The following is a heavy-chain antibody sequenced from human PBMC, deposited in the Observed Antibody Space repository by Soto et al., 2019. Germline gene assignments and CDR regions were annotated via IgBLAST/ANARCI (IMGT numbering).Heavy chain of an antibody. Sequence: GESLKISCKGSGYSLTSYWIGWVRQMPGKGLEWMGIIYPGDSDTRYSPSFQGQVTISADKSISTAYLQWSSLKASDTAMYYCARQGCISTSCYAEADYWGQGTLVTVSS. V-gene: IGHV5-51*01. CDR2: IYPGDSDT. J-gene: IGHJ4*02. D-gene: IGHD2-2*01. CDR3: ARQGCISTSCYAEADY. CDR1: GYSLTSYW.